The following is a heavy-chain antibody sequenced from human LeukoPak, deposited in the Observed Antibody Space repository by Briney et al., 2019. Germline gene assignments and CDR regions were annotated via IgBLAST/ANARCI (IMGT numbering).Heavy chain of an antibody. CDR1: GFTFSTYG. CDR2: ISGSGGST. Sequence: GGSLRLSCEASGFTFSTYGMSWVRQAPGKGLEWVSAISGSGGSTYYADSVKGRFTISRDDSKNTLYLQMNSLRAEDTAVYYCARDPGSSGWSSYFDYWGQGTLVTVSS. J-gene: IGHJ4*02. D-gene: IGHD6-19*01. V-gene: IGHV3-23*01. CDR3: ARDPGSSGWSSYFDY.